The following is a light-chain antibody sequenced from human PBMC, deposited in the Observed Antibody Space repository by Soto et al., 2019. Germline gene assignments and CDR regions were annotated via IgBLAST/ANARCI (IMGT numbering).Light chain of an antibody. J-gene: IGKJ1*01. CDR2: GAS. Sequence: EIVMTQSPATLSVYPGERATLSCRASQSVSSNLAWYQQKPGQAPRLLIYGASSRATGIPDRFSGSGSGTDFTLTISRLEPEDFAVYYCQQCGSSPQTFGQGTKVDIK. V-gene: IGKV3-20*01. CDR1: QSVSSN. CDR3: QQCGSSPQT.